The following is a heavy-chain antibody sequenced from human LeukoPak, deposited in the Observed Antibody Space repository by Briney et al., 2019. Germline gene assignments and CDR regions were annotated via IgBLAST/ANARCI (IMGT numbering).Heavy chain of an antibody. CDR1: GDSISSGGYY. CDR2: ISYSGNT. D-gene: IGHD5-12*01. J-gene: IGHJ4*02. Sequence: SETLSLTCTVSGDSISSGGYYWSWIRQHPGKGLEWIGYISYSGNTYYNPSLKSRAAISADTPKNQFSLKLSSTTAADTAVYYCSRAPVATPSEFDYWGQGTLVTVSS. CDR3: SRAPVATPSEFDY. V-gene: IGHV4-31*03.